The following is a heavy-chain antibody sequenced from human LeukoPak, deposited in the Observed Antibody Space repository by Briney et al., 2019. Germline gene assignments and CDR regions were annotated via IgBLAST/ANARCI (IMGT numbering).Heavy chain of an antibody. D-gene: IGHD6-13*01. CDR3: ARHGGYSSPYLH. V-gene: IGHV4-39*01. J-gene: IGHJ1*01. CDR1: GGSISSSSYY. CDR2: IYYSGST. Sequence: PSETLSLTCTVSGGSISSSSYYWGWTRQPPGKGLEWIGSIYYSGSTYYNPSLKSRVTISVDTSKNQFSLKLSSVTAADTAVYYCARHGGYSSPYLHWGQGTLVTVSS.